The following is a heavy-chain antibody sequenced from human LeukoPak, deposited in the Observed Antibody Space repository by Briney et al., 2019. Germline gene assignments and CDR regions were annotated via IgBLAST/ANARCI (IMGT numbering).Heavy chain of an antibody. CDR1: GFTVSSNY. V-gene: IGHV3-66*01. D-gene: IGHD6-19*01. CDR3: AKGLQSGGWGYFDY. CDR2: IYSGGST. J-gene: IGHJ4*02. Sequence: GGSLRLSCAASGFTVSSNYMSWVRQAPGKGLEWVSVIYSGGSTYYADSVKGRFTISRDNSKNTLYLQMNSLRAEDTAVYYCAKGLQSGGWGYFDYWGQGTLVTVSS.